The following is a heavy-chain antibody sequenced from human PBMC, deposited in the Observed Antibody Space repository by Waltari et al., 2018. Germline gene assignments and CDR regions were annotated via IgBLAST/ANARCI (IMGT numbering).Heavy chain of an antibody. D-gene: IGHD3-3*01. CDR2: LNHSGST. V-gene: IGHV4-34*01. J-gene: IGHJ4*02. CDR1: GGSFSGYY. CDR3: ARRRSITIFGVVILYYFDY. Sequence: QVQLQQWGAGLLKPSETLSLTCAVYGGSFSGYYWSWIRQPPGKGLEWIGELNHSGSTNNTPSLKSRVTISVDTSKNQFSLKLSAVTAADTAVYYCARRRSITIFGVVILYYFDYWGQGTLVTVSS.